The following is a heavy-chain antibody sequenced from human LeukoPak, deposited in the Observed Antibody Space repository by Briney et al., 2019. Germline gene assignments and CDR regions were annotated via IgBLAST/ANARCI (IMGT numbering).Heavy chain of an antibody. CDR2: ISSSSSTI. Sequence: PGGSLRLSCAASGFTFSSYSMNWVRQAPGKGLEWVSYISSSSSTIYYADSVKGRFTISRDNAKNSLYLQMNSLRAEDTAVYYRARSLLVWFGELGYFDYWGQGTLVTVSS. V-gene: IGHV3-48*01. D-gene: IGHD3-10*01. CDR1: GFTFSSYS. J-gene: IGHJ4*02. CDR3: ARSLLVWFGELGYFDY.